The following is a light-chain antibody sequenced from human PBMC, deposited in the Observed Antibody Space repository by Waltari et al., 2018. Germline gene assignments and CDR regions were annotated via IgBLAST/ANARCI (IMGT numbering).Light chain of an antibody. CDR2: KAS. J-gene: IGKJ2*01. Sequence: DIQMTQSPSTLSASVGDRVTITCRASQTITNWLAWDQQKPGEAPKLLIYKASTLDMGVPSRFSGSGSGTEFTLTTSSLQPDDFATYYCQQYDNYPYTFGQGTKLEIK. V-gene: IGKV1-5*03. CDR1: QTITNW. CDR3: QQYDNYPYT.